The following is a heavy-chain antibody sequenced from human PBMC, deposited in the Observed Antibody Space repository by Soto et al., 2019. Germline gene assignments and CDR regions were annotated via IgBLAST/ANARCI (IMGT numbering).Heavy chain of an antibody. CDR1: GGTFSSYA. CDR3: ARLFWYSSSSRGGDDYFDY. V-gene: IGHV1-69*13. J-gene: IGHJ4*02. CDR2: IIPIFGTA. D-gene: IGHD6-6*01. Sequence: SVKVSCKASGGTFSSYAISWVRQAPGQGLEWMGGIIPIFGTANYAQKFQGRVTITADESTSTAYMELSSLRSEDTAVYYCARLFWYSSSSRGGDDYFDYWGQGTLVIVSS.